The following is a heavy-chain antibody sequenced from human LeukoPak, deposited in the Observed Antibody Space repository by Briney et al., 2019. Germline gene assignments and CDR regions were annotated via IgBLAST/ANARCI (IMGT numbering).Heavy chain of an antibody. V-gene: IGHV3-66*01. J-gene: IGHJ4*02. CDR2: IYSGGST. CDR1: GFTVSSNY. Sequence: GGSLRLSCAASGFTVSSNYMSWVRQAPGKGLEWVSVIYSGGSTYYADSVKGGFTISRDNSKNTLYLQMNSLRAEDTAVYYCARDSSSWYDYWGQGTLVTVSS. CDR3: ARDSSSWYDY. D-gene: IGHD6-13*01.